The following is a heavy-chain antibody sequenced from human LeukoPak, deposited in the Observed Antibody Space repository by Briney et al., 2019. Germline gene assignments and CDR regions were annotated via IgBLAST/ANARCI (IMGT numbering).Heavy chain of an antibody. Sequence: GGSLRLSCVASGFTFSSYVMTWVRQAPGKGLEWVSSIRTSVGSTFYADSVKGRFTISRDNSKNTLYLQMNSLRAEDTAVYYCARDILWGYCSGGSCYSHVDYWGQGTLVTVSS. J-gene: IGHJ4*02. CDR3: ARDILWGYCSGGSCYSHVDY. V-gene: IGHV3-23*01. CDR2: IRTSVGST. CDR1: GFTFSSYV. D-gene: IGHD2-15*01.